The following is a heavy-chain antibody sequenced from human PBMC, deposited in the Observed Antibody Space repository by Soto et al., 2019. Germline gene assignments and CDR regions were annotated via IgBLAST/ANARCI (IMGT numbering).Heavy chain of an antibody. V-gene: IGHV4-39*01. D-gene: IGHD6-6*01. CDR3: ARIKTSSSSVPGFDY. Sequence: PSETLSLTCTVSGGSISSSSYYWGWIRQPPGKGLEWIGSIYYSGSTYYNPSLKSRVTISVDTSKNQFSLKLSSVTAADTAVYYCARIKTSSSSVPGFDYWGQGTLVTVSS. CDR1: GGSISSSSYY. J-gene: IGHJ4*02. CDR2: IYYSGST.